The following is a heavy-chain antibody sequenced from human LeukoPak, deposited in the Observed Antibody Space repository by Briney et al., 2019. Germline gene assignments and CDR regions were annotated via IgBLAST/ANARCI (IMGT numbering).Heavy chain of an antibody. CDR3: AGADQFDY. J-gene: IGHJ4*02. CDR1: GFTFSSYA. V-gene: IGHV3-7*02. Sequence: PGGSLRLSCAASGFTFSSYAMSWVRQAPGKGLEWVANIKQDGSEKYYVDSVKGRFTISRDNAKNSLYLQMNSLRAEDTAVYYCAGADQFDYWGQGTLVTVSS. CDR2: IKQDGSEK.